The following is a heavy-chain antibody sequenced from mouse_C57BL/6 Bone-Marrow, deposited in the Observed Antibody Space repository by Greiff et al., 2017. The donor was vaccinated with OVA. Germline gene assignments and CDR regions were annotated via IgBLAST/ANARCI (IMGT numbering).Heavy chain of an antibody. CDR1: GYTFTGYW. D-gene: IGHD2-5*01. CDR3: ARTTPHYSNYEDAMDY. Sequence: VQLQQSGAELMKPGASVKLSCKATGYTFTGYWIEWVKQRPGHGLEWIGEILPGSGSTNYTEKFKGKATFTADTSSNTAYMQLSSLTTEDSAIYDSARTTPHYSNYEDAMDYWGQGTSVTVSS. V-gene: IGHV1-9*01. J-gene: IGHJ4*01. CDR2: ILPGSGST.